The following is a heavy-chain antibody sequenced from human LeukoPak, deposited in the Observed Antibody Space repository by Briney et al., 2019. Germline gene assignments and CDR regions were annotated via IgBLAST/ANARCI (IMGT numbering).Heavy chain of an antibody. J-gene: IGHJ4*02. CDR1: GFTFSSYS. CDR2: ISSSSSYI. CDR3: ARGDSSSWYYFDY. V-gene: IGHV3-21*01. D-gene: IGHD6-13*01. Sequence: GGSLRLSCAASGFTFSSYSMNWVRQAPGKGLEWVSSISSSSSYIYYADAVKGRFTISRDNAKNSLYLQMNSLRAEDTAVYYCARGDSSSWYYFDYWGQGTLVTVSS.